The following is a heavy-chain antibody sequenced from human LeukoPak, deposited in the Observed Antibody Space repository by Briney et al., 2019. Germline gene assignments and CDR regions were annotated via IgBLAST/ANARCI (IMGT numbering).Heavy chain of an antibody. V-gene: IGHV3-30*02. Sequence: GGSLRLSCAASGFTFSSNGMHWVRQPPGKGLEWVAFIRYDGSEEYYADSVKGRFTISRDSSKNTLYLQMSSLRDEDTAVYYCVKDLMRDRWFGESWGQGTLVTVSS. CDR3: VKDLMRDRWFGES. D-gene: IGHD3-10*01. J-gene: IGHJ5*02. CDR2: IRYDGSEE. CDR1: GFTFSSNG.